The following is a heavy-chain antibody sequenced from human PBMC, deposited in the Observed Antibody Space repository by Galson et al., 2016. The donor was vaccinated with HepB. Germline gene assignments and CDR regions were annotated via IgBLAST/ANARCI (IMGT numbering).Heavy chain of an antibody. CDR3: ARDYYNTSGYYYNFDH. CDR1: GFTFSNFP. CDR2: ISSSSKTI. J-gene: IGHJ4*02. Sequence: SLRLSCAASGFTFSNFPMNWVRQAPGKGLEWVSYISSSSKTIYYADSVEGRFTISRDNAKNSLYLQMHSLRDEDTAVYYCARDYYNTSGYYYNFDHWGQGTLVTVSS. D-gene: IGHD3-22*01. V-gene: IGHV3-48*02.